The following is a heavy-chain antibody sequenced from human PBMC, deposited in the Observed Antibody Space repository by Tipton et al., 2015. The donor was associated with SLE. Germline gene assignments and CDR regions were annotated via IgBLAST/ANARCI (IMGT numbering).Heavy chain of an antibody. D-gene: IGHD3-9*01. CDR3: ASQGEGLRYFDGGVN. CDR2: IYYSGST. V-gene: IGHV4-59*11. Sequence: TLSLTCTVSGGSISSHYWSWIRQPPGKGLEWIGYIYYSGSTNYNPSLKSRVTISVDTSKNQFSLKLSSVTAADTAVYYCASQGEGLRYFDGGVNWGQGTLVTVSS. J-gene: IGHJ4*02. CDR1: GGSISSHY.